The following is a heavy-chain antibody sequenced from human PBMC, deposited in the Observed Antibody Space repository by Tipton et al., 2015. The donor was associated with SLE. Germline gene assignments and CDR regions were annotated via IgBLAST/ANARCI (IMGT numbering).Heavy chain of an antibody. J-gene: IGHJ5*02. CDR1: GGSISSKTYY. D-gene: IGHD3-16*01. CDR2: IYYSGST. V-gene: IGHV4-39*07. Sequence: TLSLTCTVSGGSISSKTYYWGWIRQPPGKGLEWIGSIYYSGSTYYNPSLKSPVTLSIDTSKNQFSLKMRSVTAADTAVYYCARVQAYEGFDPWGQGTLVTVSS. CDR3: ARVQAYEGFDP.